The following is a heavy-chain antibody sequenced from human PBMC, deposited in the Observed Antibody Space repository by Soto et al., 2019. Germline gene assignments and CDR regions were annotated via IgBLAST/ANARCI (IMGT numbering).Heavy chain of an antibody. CDR3: ARATLNYDILTGYFIPDWFDP. CDR2: MIPILGIT. V-gene: IGHV1-69*04. J-gene: IGHJ5*02. Sequence: SVKVSCKASGYTFTSYDINWVRQATGQGLEWMGRMIPILGITNYAQKFQGRVTITADKSTSTAYMELSSLRSEDTAVYYCARATLNYDILTGYFIPDWFDPWGQGTLVTVSS. CDR1: GYTFTSYD. D-gene: IGHD3-9*01.